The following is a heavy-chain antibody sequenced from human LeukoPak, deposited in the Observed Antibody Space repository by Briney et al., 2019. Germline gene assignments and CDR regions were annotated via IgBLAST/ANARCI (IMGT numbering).Heavy chain of an antibody. CDR1: GGSISSSSYY. CDR2: IYYSGST. V-gene: IGHV4-39*01. J-gene: IGHJ4*02. D-gene: IGHD5-24*01. Sequence: KPSETLSLTCTVSGGSISSSSYYWGWIRQPPGKGLEWIGSIYYSGSTYYNPSLKSRVTISVDTSKNQFSLKLSSVTAADTAVYYCVRRRRDGYNLALDYWGQGTLVTVSS. CDR3: VRRRRDGYNLALDY.